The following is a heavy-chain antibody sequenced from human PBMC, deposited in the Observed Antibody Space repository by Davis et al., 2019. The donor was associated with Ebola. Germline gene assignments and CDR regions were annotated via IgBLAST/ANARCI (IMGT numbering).Heavy chain of an antibody. D-gene: IGHD3-3*02. V-gene: IGHV4-4*02. CDR2: IYHSGST. CDR1: GGSISSSNW. CDR3: ARTRHFWSGLDYFDY. Sequence: PSETLSLTCAVSGGSISSSNWWSWVRQPPGKGLEWIGEIYHSGSTNYNPSLKSRVTISVDKSKNQFSLKLSSVTAADTAVYYCARTRHFWSGLDYFDYWGQGTLVTVSS. J-gene: IGHJ4*02.